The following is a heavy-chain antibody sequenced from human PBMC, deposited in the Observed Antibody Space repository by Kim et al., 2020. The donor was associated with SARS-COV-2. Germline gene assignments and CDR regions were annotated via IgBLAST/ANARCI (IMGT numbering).Heavy chain of an antibody. CDR1: GFIFSGYD. J-gene: IGHJ4*02. CDR2: VSGSGGST. CDR3: ARVLYGFDY. D-gene: IGHD3-16*01. V-gene: IGHV3-23*01. Sequence: GGSLRLSCAASGFIFSGYDMSWVRQAPGKGLEWVSTVSGSGGSTYYADSVKGRLNISRDNSDNTLYLQVNSLSDEDTAVYFCARVLYGFDYWGQGSPLTVSS.